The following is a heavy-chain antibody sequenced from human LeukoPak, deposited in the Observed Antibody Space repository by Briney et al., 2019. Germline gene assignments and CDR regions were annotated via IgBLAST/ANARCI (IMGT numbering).Heavy chain of an antibody. V-gene: IGHV4-38-2*01. D-gene: IGHD3-22*01. CDR3: ARGNYYDSNGYYPGVFDP. J-gene: IGHJ5*02. CDR1: GYSISSGYY. Sequence: SETLSLTCAVSGYSISSGYYWGWIRQPPGKGLEWIGSIYHSGSTYYNPSLKSRVTISVDTSKNQFSLKLSSVTAADTAVYYCARGNYYDSNGYYPGVFDPWGQGTLVTVSS. CDR2: IYHSGST.